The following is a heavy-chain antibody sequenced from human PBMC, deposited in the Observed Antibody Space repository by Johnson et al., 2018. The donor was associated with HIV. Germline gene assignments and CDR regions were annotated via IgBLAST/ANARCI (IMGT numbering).Heavy chain of an antibody. J-gene: IGHJ3*02. V-gene: IGHV3-13*01. CDR3: ARGGRGHDAFDM. CDR1: GFTFDDYG. CDR2: IGSAGDT. Sequence: VQLVESGGGVVRPGGSLRLSCAAAGFTFDDYGMSWVRQATGKGLEWVSGIGSAGDTYYPGSVKGRFTISRENAKNSLYLQMNSLRAGDTAVYYCARGGRGHDAFDMWGQGTMVTVSS.